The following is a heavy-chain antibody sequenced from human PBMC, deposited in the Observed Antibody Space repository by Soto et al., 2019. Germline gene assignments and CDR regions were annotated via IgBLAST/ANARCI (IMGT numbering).Heavy chain of an antibody. CDR2: IYSGGST. D-gene: IGHD2-15*01. J-gene: IGHJ4*02. CDR3: ARTCSGGTCSFEY. Sequence: EVQLVESGGGLVQPGGSLRLSCAASGFTVSSNYMSWVRQAPGKGLEWGSVIYSGGSTYYADSVKGRFTISRDNSENTLYLQMNSLRAEDTAVYYCARTCSGGTCSFEYWGQGTLVTVSS. V-gene: IGHV3-66*01. CDR1: GFTVSSNY.